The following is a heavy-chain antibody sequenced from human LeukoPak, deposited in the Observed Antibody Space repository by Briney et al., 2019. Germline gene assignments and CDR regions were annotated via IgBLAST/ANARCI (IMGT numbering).Heavy chain of an antibody. CDR3: AKYPQVPTLYYFDY. V-gene: IGHV3-23*01. D-gene: IGHD2-2*01. J-gene: IGHJ4*02. CDR2: ISGSGGST. CDR1: GFTFSSYA. Sequence: GGSLRLSCAASGFTFSSYAMSWVRQAPGKGLEWVSAISGSGGSTYYADSVKGRFTIPRDNSKNTLYLQMNSLRAEDTAVYYCAKYPQVPTLYYFDYWGQGTLVTVSS.